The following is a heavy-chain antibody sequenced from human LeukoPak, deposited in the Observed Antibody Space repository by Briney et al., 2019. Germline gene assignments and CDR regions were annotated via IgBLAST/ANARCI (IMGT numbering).Heavy chain of an antibody. V-gene: IGHV3-7*04. D-gene: IGHD2-2*01. J-gene: IGHJ4*02. Sequence: GGSLRLSCAASGFTFDDYGMSWVRQAPGKGLEWVANIKQDGSEKYYVDSVKGRFTISRDNAKNSLYLQMNSLRVEDTAVYYCARGRFTSNYWGQGTLVTVSS. CDR2: IKQDGSEK. CDR3: ARGRFTSNY. CDR1: GFTFDDYG.